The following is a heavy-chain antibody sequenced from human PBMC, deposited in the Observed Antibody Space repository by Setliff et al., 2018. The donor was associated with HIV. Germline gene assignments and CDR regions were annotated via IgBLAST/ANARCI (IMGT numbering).Heavy chain of an antibody. CDR3: ARDPDRVRGIYYYYMDV. V-gene: IGHV1-69*13. CDR2: IIPIFGTT. D-gene: IGHD6-13*01. Sequence: GASVKVSCKASGGTLSTYAISWVRQAPGQGLEWMGGIIPIFGTTNYAQKFQGRVTITADDSTSTAYMELTSLRSEDTAVYCCARDPDRVRGIYYYYMDVWGQGTTVTVSS. CDR1: GGTLSTYA. J-gene: IGHJ6*03.